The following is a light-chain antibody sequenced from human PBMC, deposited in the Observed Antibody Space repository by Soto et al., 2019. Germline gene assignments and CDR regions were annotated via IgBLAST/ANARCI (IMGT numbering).Light chain of an antibody. CDR2: AAS. V-gene: IGKV1-9*01. CDR1: QGISTY. CDR3: QQASSFPLT. Sequence: IQLTQSPSFLSSSVGDTVTITCRASQGISTYLAWYQQKPGKAPKLLIYAASSLQSGVPSRFSGSASGTYFTLTISSLQPEDFATYYCQQASSFPLTFGQGTRLEIK. J-gene: IGKJ5*01.